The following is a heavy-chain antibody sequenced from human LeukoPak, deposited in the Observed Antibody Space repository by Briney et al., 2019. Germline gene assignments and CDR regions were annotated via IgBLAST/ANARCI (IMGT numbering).Heavy chain of an antibody. Sequence: GGSLRLSCAASGFTFSSYSMNWVRQAPGKGLEWVSSISSSSSYIYYADSVKGRFTISRDNAKNSLYLQMNSLRAEDTAVYYCARDLDCSSGSCYVYYYYYGMDVWGQGTAVTVSS. CDR2: ISSSSSYI. D-gene: IGHD2-15*01. CDR3: ARDLDCSSGSCYVYYYYYGMDV. CDR1: GFTFSSYS. J-gene: IGHJ6*02. V-gene: IGHV3-21*01.